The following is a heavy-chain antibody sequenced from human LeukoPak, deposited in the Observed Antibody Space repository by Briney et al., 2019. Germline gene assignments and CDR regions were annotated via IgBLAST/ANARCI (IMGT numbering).Heavy chain of an antibody. D-gene: IGHD5-12*01. V-gene: IGHV4-34*01. Sequence: NTSETLSLTCAVYIDSFSNYHWNWIRQTPAKGMEWIGEVNESGGTNISPSLRSRVILSVDTSKNQFSLKLSSVTAADTAVYYCARWYSGYDYPPHYYYYYMDVWGKGTTVTISS. CDR2: VNESGGT. J-gene: IGHJ6*03. CDR1: IDSFSNYH. CDR3: ARWYSGYDYPPHYYYYYMDV.